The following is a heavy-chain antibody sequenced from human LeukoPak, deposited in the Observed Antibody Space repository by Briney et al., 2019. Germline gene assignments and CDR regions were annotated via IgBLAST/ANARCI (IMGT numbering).Heavy chain of an antibody. Sequence: GGSLRLSCAASGFTFSSYSMNWVRQAPGKGLEWVSSISSSSSYIYYADSVKGRFTISRDNAKNSLYLQMNSLRAEDTAVYYCAKDMGSAYCGGDCYPYYFDYWGQGTLVTVSS. V-gene: IGHV3-21*01. CDR1: GFTFSSYS. CDR3: AKDMGSAYCGGDCYPYYFDY. CDR2: ISSSSSYI. D-gene: IGHD2-21*01. J-gene: IGHJ4*02.